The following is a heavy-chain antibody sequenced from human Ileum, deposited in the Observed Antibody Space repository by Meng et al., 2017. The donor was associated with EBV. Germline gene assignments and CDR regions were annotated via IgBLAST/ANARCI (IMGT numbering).Heavy chain of an antibody. J-gene: IGHJ4*02. Sequence: VQLQGVGPGLVKPSETLSLTCAVSGGSISRSDWWSWVRQPPGKGLEWIGETSHSGSTNYSPSLKSRVTISLDKSKNQLSLKLNSVTAADTAVYYCASSDYYRSDYWGQGTLVTVSS. D-gene: IGHD3-22*01. CDR1: GGSISRSDW. CDR2: TSHSGST. CDR3: ASSDYYRSDY. V-gene: IGHV4-4*02.